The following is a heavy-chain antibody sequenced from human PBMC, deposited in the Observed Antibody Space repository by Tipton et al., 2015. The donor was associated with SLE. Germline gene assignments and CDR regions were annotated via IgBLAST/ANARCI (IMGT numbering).Heavy chain of an antibody. Sequence: TLSLTCTVSGGSISNYYWSWIRQPPGKGLEWIGRVYTSGSPYYNPSLKSRVTISVDTSKNQFSLKLSSVTAADTAVYYCARGGFIGDFYYYMDDCGKGTTVSVSS. CDR3: ARGGFIGDFYYYMDD. CDR2: VYTSGSP. V-gene: IGHV4-4*07. D-gene: IGHD3-16*02. CDR1: GGSISNYY. J-gene: IGHJ6*03.